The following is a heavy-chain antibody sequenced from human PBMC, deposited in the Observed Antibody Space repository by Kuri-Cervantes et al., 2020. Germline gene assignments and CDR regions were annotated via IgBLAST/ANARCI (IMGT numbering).Heavy chain of an antibody. V-gene: IGHV3-48*03. J-gene: IGHJ6*02. CDR2: ISSSGSTI. CDR3: ARRKGISNYYYYGMDV. D-gene: IGHD3-3*01. Sequence: GESLKISCAASGFTFSSYEMNWVRQAPGKGLEWVSYISSSGSTIYYADSVKGRFTISRDNAKNSLYLQMNRLRAEDTAVYYCARRKGISNYYYYGMDVWGQGTTFTVSS. CDR1: GFTFSSYE.